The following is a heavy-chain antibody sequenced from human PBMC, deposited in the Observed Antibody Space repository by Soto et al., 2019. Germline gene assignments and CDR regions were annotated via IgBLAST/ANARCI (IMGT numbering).Heavy chain of an antibody. D-gene: IGHD6-13*01. CDR3: GRGLGFDGTFPHTIDY. CDR1: GFTFGWYD. J-gene: IGHJ4*02. V-gene: IGHV3-13*04. Sequence: GGSLRLSCAAAGFTFGWYDIHWVRQATGKGLEWVSAIGTAGDTYSPDSVKGRFTISREIAKKSLYLQMNSLRAGDTAVYYCGRGLGFDGTFPHTIDYWGQGTLVTVSS. CDR2: IGTAGDT.